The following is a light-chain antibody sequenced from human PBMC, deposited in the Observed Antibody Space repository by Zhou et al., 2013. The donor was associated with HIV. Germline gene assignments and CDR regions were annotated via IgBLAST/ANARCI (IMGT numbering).Light chain of an antibody. Sequence: AIQMTQSPSSLSASVGDRVIITCRASQGIGSALAWYQQKPGKPPNLLIYDASSLNSGVPSRFSGGVSGTEFTLTISSLQPEDFATYYCQQANSFPYTFGQGTKLET. CDR1: QGIGSA. J-gene: IGKJ2*01. CDR3: QQANSFPYT. V-gene: IGKV1-13*02. CDR2: DAS.